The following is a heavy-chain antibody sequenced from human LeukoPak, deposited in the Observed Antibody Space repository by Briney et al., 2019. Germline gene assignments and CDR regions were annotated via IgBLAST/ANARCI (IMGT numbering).Heavy chain of an antibody. CDR3: ATYTHWVAGDV. J-gene: IGHJ6*02. V-gene: IGHV3-7*01. CDR2: IKQDGSAK. D-gene: IGHD3-16*01. CDR1: GFTFSSYW. Sequence: QPGGSLRLSCAASGFTFSSYWMSWVRQAPGKGLEWVANIKQDGSAKGYVDSVKGRFTISRDNARNSLYLQMSSLRPEDTAVYYCATYTHWVAGDVWGQGTTVTVSS.